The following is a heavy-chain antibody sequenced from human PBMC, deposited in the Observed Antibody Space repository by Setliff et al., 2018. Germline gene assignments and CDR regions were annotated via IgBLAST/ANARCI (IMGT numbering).Heavy chain of an antibody. CDR1: GFTFSSYG. J-gene: IGHJ4*02. D-gene: IGHD6-13*01. V-gene: IGHV3-30*19. CDR2: ISYDGSTK. Sequence: GGSLRLSCAASGFTFSSYGMHWVRQAPGKGLEWVAVISYDGSTKYYTDSVKGRFTISTDTSKSTLYLQMNSLRTEDTAVYYCARPLSSSWYVGLDSWGQGTLVTVSS. CDR3: ARPLSSSWYVGLDS.